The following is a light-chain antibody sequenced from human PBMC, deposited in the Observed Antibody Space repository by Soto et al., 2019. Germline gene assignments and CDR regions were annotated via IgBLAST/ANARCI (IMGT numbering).Light chain of an antibody. J-gene: IGKJ1*01. CDR3: QQYGRSPWT. Sequence: EIVLTQSPGTLSLSPGERATLSCRASQSVTSSYLAWYQQKPGQAPRLLIYGASSRATGIPDRFSGSGSGTDFTLAIGRLEPEDFVVYYCQQYGRSPWTFGQGTRVDMK. V-gene: IGKV3-20*01. CDR2: GAS. CDR1: QSVTSSY.